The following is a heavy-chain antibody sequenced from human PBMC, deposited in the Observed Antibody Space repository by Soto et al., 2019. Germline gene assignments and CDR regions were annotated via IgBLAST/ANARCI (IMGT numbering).Heavy chain of an antibody. CDR2: IIPIFGTA. CDR1: GGTFSSYA. D-gene: IGHD5-18*01. Sequence: QVQLVQSGAEVKKPGSSVKVSCKASGGTFSSYAISWVRQAPGQGLEWMGGIIPIFGTANYAQKFQGRVTITADKSTSTAYMELSSMRSEETAVYYCARLGNVDTAMVDGMDVWGQGTTVTVSS. J-gene: IGHJ6*02. V-gene: IGHV1-69*06. CDR3: ARLGNVDTAMVDGMDV.